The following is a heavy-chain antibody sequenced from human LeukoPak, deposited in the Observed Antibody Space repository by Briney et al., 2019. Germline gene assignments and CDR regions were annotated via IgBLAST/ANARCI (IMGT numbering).Heavy chain of an antibody. D-gene: IGHD6-25*01. J-gene: IGHJ5*01. CDR1: GLTLTTFD. V-gene: IGHV3-23*01. Sequence: GGSLRLSCTASGLTLTTFDMVWVRQAPGRGLEWVSIISGNNPTKIYADSVKGRFTISRDDLKNTIYLQMDSLRDEDTALYYCAKGLDTYSSRYLNRIFDSWGQGTLVTISS. CDR2: ISGNNPTK. CDR3: AKGLDTYSSRYLNRIFDS.